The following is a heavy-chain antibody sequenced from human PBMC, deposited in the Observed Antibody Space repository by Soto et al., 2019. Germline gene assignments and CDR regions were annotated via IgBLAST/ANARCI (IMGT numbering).Heavy chain of an antibody. J-gene: IGHJ4*02. CDR3: AALVSHDAMATIRLGIDY. D-gene: IGHD5-12*01. Sequence: QVQLVQSWAEVKKPGSSVKVSCKTSGGSFSTYTINWVRHAPGQGLEWLGRIIPILDISNYAQKFQDRVMITADKSTRTAYMELSSLKSEDTAVYYCAALVSHDAMATIRLGIDYWGQGTLLTGSS. CDR2: IIPILDIS. CDR1: GGSFSTYT. V-gene: IGHV1-69*02.